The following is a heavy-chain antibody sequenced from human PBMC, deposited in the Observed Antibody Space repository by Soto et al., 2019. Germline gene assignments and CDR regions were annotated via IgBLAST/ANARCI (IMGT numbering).Heavy chain of an antibody. J-gene: IGHJ4*02. CDR2: TYHSGNP. D-gene: IGHD1-26*01. CDR1: GDTISTGGYS. CDR3: AESRDTGTFDY. V-gene: IGHV4-30-2*01. Sequence: SETLSLTCGVSGDTISTGGYSWAWIRQPPGKALEWIGHTYHSGNPYYNPSLKSRVIISVDRSKNQFSLKVSSVTAADTAVYYCAESRDTGTFDYWGQGILVTVSS.